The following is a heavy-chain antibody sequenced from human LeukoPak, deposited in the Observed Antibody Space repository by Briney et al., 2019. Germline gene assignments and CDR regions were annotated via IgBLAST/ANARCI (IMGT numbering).Heavy chain of an antibody. Sequence: GGSLRLSCTTSGLTFSTSGFNWVRQAPGKGLEWVASIGPTGFDRYHADSIKGRFAISRDNANNFLYLQMDSPRAEDTAVCYCATETNGRHYDYWGQGTLLTVSS. CDR3: ATETNGRHYDY. V-gene: IGHV3-21*04. D-gene: IGHD1-14*01. CDR2: IGPTGFDR. CDR1: GLTFSTSG. J-gene: IGHJ4*02.